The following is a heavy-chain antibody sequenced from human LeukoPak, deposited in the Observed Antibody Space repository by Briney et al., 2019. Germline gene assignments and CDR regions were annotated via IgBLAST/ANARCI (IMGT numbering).Heavy chain of an antibody. CDR3: ARQTGRWLQVFDY. V-gene: IGHV5-10-1*01. J-gene: IGHJ4*02. D-gene: IGHD5-24*01. Sequence: GESLKISCKGSGYSFTSYWISWVRQMPGKGLEWMGRTDPSDSYTNYSPSFQGHVTISADKSISTAYLQWSSLKASDTAMYYCARQTGRWLQVFDYWGQGTLVTVSS. CDR1: GYSFTSYW. CDR2: TDPSDSYT.